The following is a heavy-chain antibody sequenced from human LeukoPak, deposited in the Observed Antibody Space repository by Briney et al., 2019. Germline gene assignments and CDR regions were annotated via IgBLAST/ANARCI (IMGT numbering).Heavy chain of an antibody. D-gene: IGHD7-27*01. CDR3: ARQNWGVDY. CDR1: GYSFSSYW. Sequence: PGESLKISCKGSGYSFSSYWIAWVRQMPGKGLEWMGIIYPGDSATKYSPSFQGHVTVSADKSISTAYLQWSSPKASDTAMYYCARQNWGVDYWGQGTLVTVSS. CDR2: IYPGDSAT. J-gene: IGHJ4*02. V-gene: IGHV5-51*01.